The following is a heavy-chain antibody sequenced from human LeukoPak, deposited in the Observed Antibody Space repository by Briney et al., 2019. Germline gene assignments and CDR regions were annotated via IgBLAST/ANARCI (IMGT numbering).Heavy chain of an antibody. D-gene: IGHD3-22*01. J-gene: IGHJ4*02. V-gene: IGHV4-38-2*02. CDR3: ARAPHFFDISGSRYYFDY. Sequence: SETLSLTCTVSGESISGFYWTWIRQPPGKGLEWIGSIYHSGRTFYNPSLKSRVTISVDTSKNQFSLKLTSVTAADTAVYFCARAPHFFDISGSRYYFDYWGQGTLVTVSS. CDR2: IYHSGRT. CDR1: GESISGFY.